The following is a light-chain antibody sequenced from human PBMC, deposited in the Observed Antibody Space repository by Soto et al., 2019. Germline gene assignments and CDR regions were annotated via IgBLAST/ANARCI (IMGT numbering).Light chain of an antibody. Sequence: EIVVTPSPATLSVIRGEGATLSFSASQSVSRYLSWYQQQPRQTPPLLLYDASIRATGIPLTFSGSGAGTEFTLTTSNLQPEDFSVYYCQRYDHWPPWTFGRGTKVDIK. V-gene: IGKV3-15*01. J-gene: IGKJ1*01. CDR3: QRYDHWPPWT. CDR1: QSVSRY. CDR2: DAS.